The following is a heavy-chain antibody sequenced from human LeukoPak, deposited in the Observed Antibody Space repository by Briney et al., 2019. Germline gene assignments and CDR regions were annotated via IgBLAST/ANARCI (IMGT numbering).Heavy chain of an antibody. CDR2: FDPEDGET. D-gene: IGHD4-17*01. CDR3: ATVPFMTTVFATD. CDR1: GYTLTELS. J-gene: IGHJ4*02. Sequence: ASVKVSCKVSGYTLTELSMHWVRQAPGKGLEWMGGFDPEDGETIYAQEFQGRVTMTEDTSTDTAYMELSSLRSEDTAVYYLATVPFMTTVFATDWGQGTLVTVSS. V-gene: IGHV1-24*01.